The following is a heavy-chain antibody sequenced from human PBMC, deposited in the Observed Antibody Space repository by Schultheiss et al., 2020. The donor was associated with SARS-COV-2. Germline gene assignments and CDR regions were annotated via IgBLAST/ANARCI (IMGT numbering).Heavy chain of an antibody. J-gene: IGHJ6*03. V-gene: IGHV1-69*04. Sequence: SVKVSCKASGYTFTSYGISWVRQAPGQGLEWMGRIIPILGIANYAQKFQGRVTITADESTSTAYMELSSLRSEDTAVYYCARDSGRKYQLLSAYYYYMDVWGKGTTVTVSS. CDR3: ARDSGRKYQLLSAYYYYMDV. CDR2: IIPILGIA. CDR1: GYTFTSYG. D-gene: IGHD2-2*01.